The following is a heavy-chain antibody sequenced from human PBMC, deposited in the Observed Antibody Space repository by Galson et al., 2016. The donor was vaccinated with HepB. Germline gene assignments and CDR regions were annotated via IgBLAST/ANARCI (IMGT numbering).Heavy chain of an antibody. J-gene: IGHJ4*02. D-gene: IGHD6-19*01. CDR2: INVGNGNT. V-gene: IGHV1-3*01. Sequence: SVKVSCKASGYTFTSYAMHWVRQAPGQRLEWMGWINVGNGNTKCSQKFQGRVTMTTDTSTSTAYMELRSLKFDDTAVYYCARDYQWLVSGAYWGQGTLVTVSS. CDR1: GYTFTSYA. CDR3: ARDYQWLVSGAY.